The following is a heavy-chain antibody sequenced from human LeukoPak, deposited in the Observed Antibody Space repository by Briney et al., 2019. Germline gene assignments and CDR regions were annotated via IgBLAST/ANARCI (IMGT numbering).Heavy chain of an antibody. CDR1: GFTFSSYG. V-gene: IGHV3-33*01. CDR3: AREVGYYGSGNYFDY. D-gene: IGHD3-10*01. J-gene: IGHJ4*02. CDR2: IWYDGSNK. Sequence: PGGFLRLSCAASGFTFSSYGMHWVRQAPGKGLEWVAVIWYDGSNKYYADSVKGRFTISRDNSKNTLYLQMNSLRAEDTAVYYCAREVGYYGSGNYFDYWGQGTLVTVSS.